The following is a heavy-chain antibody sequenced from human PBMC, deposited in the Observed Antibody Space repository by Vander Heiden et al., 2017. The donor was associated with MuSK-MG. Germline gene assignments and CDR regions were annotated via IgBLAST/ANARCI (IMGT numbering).Heavy chain of an antibody. J-gene: IGHJ6*03. CDR1: GFTVSSNY. Sequence: EVQLVESGGGLIQPGGSLRLSCAASGFTVSSNYMSWVRQAPGKGLEWVSVIYSGGSTYYADSGKGRFTISRDNSKNTLYLQMNSLRAEDTAVYYCATARYYYGSGSYSYYYYMDVWGKGTTVTVSS. CDR2: IYSGGST. D-gene: IGHD3-10*01. V-gene: IGHV3-53*01. CDR3: ATARYYYGSGSYSYYYYMDV.